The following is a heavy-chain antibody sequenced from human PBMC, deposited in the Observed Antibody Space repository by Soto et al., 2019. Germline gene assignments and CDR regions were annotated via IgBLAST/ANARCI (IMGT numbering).Heavy chain of an antibody. V-gene: IGHV3-13*01. D-gene: IGHD2-15*01. Sequence: GGSLRLSCAASGFTFSTYDFHWVRQATGKALEWVSAIGPSGDTYYADSVKGRFTISRENAENSFYLQMNSLRAGDTAVYYCARDRCSGGRCYFDYWGQGTLVTVSS. CDR3: ARDRCSGGRCYFDY. J-gene: IGHJ4*02. CDR2: IGPSGDT. CDR1: GFTFSTYD.